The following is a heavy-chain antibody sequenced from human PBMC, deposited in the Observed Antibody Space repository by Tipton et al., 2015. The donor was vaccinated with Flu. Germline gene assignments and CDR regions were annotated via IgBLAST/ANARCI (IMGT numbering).Heavy chain of an antibody. CDR1: GFSIRSSNYY. V-gene: IGHV4-38-2*01. CDR3: ARRDFSNYVSVPKNWFDS. D-gene: IGHD4-11*01. CDR2: IFHSGNT. Sequence: TLSLTCAVSGFSIRSSNYYWAWIRQPPGRGLEWIGNIFHSGNTYHNPSLKSRVTISVDTSKNQFSLKLTSVTAADTAVYFCARRDFSNYVSVPKNWFDSWGQGSLVTVSS. J-gene: IGHJ5*01.